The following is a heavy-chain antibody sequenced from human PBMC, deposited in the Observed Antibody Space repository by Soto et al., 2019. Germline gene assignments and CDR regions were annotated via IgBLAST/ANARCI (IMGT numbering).Heavy chain of an antibody. Sequence: PGESLKISCQVSGYTFTIYWIGWVRQMPGKGLEWMGIIYPSDSDTRYSPSFQRQVTISADQSINTAYLQWDSLKASDTAIYYCARPANTVADHFDLWGQGTPVTVSS. J-gene: IGHJ4*02. D-gene: IGHD4-17*01. CDR2: IYPSDSDT. CDR3: ARPANTVADHFDL. CDR1: GYTFTIYW. V-gene: IGHV5-51*01.